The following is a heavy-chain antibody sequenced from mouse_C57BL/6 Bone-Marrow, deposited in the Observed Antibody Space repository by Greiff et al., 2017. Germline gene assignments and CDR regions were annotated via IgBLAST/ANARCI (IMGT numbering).Heavy chain of an antibody. CDR1: GYAFTNYL. CDR3: ARSKGWDCWFAY. D-gene: IGHD3-3*01. J-gene: IGHJ3*01. V-gene: IGHV1-54*01. Sequence: QVQLQQSGAELVRPGTSVKVSCKASGYAFTNYLIEWVKQRPGQGLEWIGVINPGSGGTNYNEKFKGKATLTADTSSSTAYMQLSSLTSEDSAVYFCARSKGWDCWFAYWGQGTLVTVSA. CDR2: INPGSGGT.